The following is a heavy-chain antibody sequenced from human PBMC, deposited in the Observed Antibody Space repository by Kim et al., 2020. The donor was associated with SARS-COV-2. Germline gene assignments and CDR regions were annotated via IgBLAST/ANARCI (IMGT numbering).Heavy chain of an antibody. CDR3: ARERKREAVAATNWFDP. Sequence: ASVKVSCKASGYTFTNCGIAWVRQAPGQGLEWMGWISPYNGNTKYGQKLQGRVTMTTDTSTSTAYMELRSLTSDDTAVYYCARERKREAVAATNWFDPWGQGTLVTVSS. J-gene: IGHJ5*02. D-gene: IGHD6-19*01. V-gene: IGHV1-18*01. CDR2: ISPYNGNT. CDR1: GYTFTNCG.